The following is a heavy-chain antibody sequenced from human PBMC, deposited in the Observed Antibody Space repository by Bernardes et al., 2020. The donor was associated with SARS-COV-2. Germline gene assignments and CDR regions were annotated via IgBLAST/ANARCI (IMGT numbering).Heavy chain of an antibody. CDR3: VKVSGSYRLDY. Sequence: GGSLRLSCAASGFTFSSYAMSWVRQAPGKGLEWVSSISNSGGTTYYVDSVKGRFTISRDNSKITLYLQMNSLRAEDTAVDYCVKVSGSYRLDYVGQGTLVTVSS. V-gene: IGHV3-23*01. CDR1: GFTFSSYA. D-gene: IGHD3-10*01. CDR2: ISNSGGTT. J-gene: IGHJ4*02.